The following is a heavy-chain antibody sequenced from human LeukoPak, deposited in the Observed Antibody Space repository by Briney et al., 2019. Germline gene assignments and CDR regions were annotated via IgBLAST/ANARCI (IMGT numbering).Heavy chain of an antibody. J-gene: IGHJ4*02. CDR2: INHSGST. CDR1: GGSFNGYY. V-gene: IGHV4-34*01. Sequence: SETLSLSCAVYGGSFNGYYWSWIRQPPGKGLEWIGEINHSGSTNYNPSLKSRVTMSVDTSKNQFSLRLSSVTAADTAVYYCARVTHPIFIVLGGYFDYWGQGTLVTVSS. CDR3: ARVTHPIFIVLGGYFDY. D-gene: IGHD2-8*02.